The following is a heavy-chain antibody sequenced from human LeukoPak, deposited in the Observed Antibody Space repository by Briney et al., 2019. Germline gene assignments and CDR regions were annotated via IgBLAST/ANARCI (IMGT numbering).Heavy chain of an antibody. CDR1: GGSISSYY. D-gene: IGHD3-22*01. V-gene: IGHV4-59*01. CDR3: ASRPGYDSSGYLDY. Sequence: KPSETLSLTCPVSGGSISSYYWSWIRQPPGKGREWMGYIYYSGSTNYNPSLKSRVTISVDTSKNQFSLKLSSVTAADTAVYYCASRPGYDSSGYLDYWGQGTLVTVSS. J-gene: IGHJ4*02. CDR2: IYYSGST.